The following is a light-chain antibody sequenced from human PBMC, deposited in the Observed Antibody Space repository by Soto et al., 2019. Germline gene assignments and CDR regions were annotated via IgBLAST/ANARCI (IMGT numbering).Light chain of an antibody. V-gene: IGLV2-14*01. J-gene: IGLJ2*01. CDR2: DVS. Sequence: QSALTQPASVSGSPGQSITISCTGTSSDVGGYNYVSWYQQYPGKAPKLMIYDVSNRPSGVSNRFSGSKSGNTASLTISGLQAEDEAAYYCSSYTSSSTPHVVFGGGTQLTVL. CDR3: SSYTSSSTPHVV. CDR1: SSDVGGYNY.